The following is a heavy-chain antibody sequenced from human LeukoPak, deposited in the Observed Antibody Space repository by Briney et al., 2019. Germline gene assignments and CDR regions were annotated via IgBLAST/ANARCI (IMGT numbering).Heavy chain of an antibody. CDR2: INPNSGGT. J-gene: IGHJ6*02. CDR1: GYTFTGYY. Sequence: ASVKVSCKASGYTFTGYYMHWVRQAPGQGLEWMGWINPNSGGTNYAQKFQGRVTMTTDTSTSTAYMELRSLRSDDTAVYYCATTRTLTRVGLKYYYYGMDVWGQGTTVTVSS. D-gene: IGHD3/OR15-3a*01. V-gene: IGHV1-2*02. CDR3: ATTRTLTRVGLKYYYYGMDV.